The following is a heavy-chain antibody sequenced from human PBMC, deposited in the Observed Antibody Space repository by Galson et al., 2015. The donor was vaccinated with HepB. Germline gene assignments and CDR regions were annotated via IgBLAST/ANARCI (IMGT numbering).Heavy chain of an antibody. V-gene: IGHV3-23*01. CDR3: ARKPGIAATSTFESYFDY. J-gene: IGHJ4*02. CDR2: ISGSGGNT. Sequence: SLRLSCAASGLTFSNFGMGWVRQAPGKGLEWVSGISGSGGNTYYADSVKGRFTISRDNSKNTMFLQMNSLGAEDTAVYYCARKPGIAATSTFESYFDYWGQGTLVTVSS. CDR1: GLTFSNFG. D-gene: IGHD6-13*01.